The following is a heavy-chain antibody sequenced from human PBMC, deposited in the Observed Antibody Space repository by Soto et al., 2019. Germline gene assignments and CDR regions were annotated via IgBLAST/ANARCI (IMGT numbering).Heavy chain of an antibody. D-gene: IGHD2-21*01. CDR1: GGSISSGGYS. CDR3: ARAWCLRAVAVDY. J-gene: IGHJ4*02. CDR2: IYHSGST. V-gene: IGHV4-30-2*01. Sequence: QLQLQESGSGLVKPSQTLSLTCAVSGGSISSGGYSWSWIRQPPGKGLEWIGYIYHSGSTYYNPSFNGQATISADSSKNQSSLTRSSLSAADTAVDYRARAWCLRAVAVDYCGQGTLLTVSS.